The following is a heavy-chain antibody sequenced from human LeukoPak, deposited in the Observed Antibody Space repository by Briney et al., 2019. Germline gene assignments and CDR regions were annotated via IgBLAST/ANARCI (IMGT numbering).Heavy chain of an antibody. V-gene: IGHV4-59*11. D-gene: IGHD1-14*01. J-gene: IGHJ3*02. CDR1: GASISGHY. CDR3: ARDEISINALDM. CDR2: ISYIGST. Sequence: PSETLSLTCTVSGASISGHYLTWIRQPPGKGLEWIGCISYIGSTNYNPSLKSRVTISVDTSKNQFSLKLSSVTAADSAVYYCARDEISINALDMWGQGTMVTVSS.